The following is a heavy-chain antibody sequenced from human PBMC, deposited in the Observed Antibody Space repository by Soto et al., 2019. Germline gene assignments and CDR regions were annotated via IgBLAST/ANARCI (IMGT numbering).Heavy chain of an antibody. Sequence: QVQLQESGPGLVKPSQTLSLNCTVSGGSISSGNYYWSWIRQPPGQGLEWIGFISYSGTTHYSASLRRRVSISVDTAKKQFSLDLISGTAADTAVYCCATMGTPVTGLYYFDYGGQGPLVTVSS. CDR1: GGSISSGNYY. J-gene: IGHJ4*02. CDR2: ISYSGTT. CDR3: ATMGTPVTGLYYFDY. V-gene: IGHV4-30-4*01. D-gene: IGHD4-17*01.